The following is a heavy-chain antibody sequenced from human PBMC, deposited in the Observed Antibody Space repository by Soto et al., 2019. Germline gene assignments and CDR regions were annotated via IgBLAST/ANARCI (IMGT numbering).Heavy chain of an antibody. J-gene: IGHJ5*02. V-gene: IGHV4-59*01. D-gene: IGHD6-13*01. CDR2: IYYSGST. Sequence: ASETLSFTCTVSGGSISSYYWSWIRQPPGKGLEWIGYIYYSGSTNYNPSPKSRVTISVDTSKNQFSMKLSSVTAADTAVYYCAAGVAAAIRFDPWGQGTLVTVSS. CDR3: AAGVAAAIRFDP. CDR1: GGSISSYY.